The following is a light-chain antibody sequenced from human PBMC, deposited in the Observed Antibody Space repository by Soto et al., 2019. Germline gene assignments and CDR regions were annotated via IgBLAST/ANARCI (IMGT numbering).Light chain of an antibody. V-gene: IGLV1-40*01. CDR2: GNT. CDR3: LSFASLLSVV. CDR1: SSNIGAGYD. Sequence: QSVLTQPPSVSGAPGQRVTISCTGSSSNIGAGYDVHWYQQLPGRAPKLLIYGNTNRPSGVPDRFSGSKSGTSASLAITGLQAEDEADYYWLSFASLLSVVFGGGTKVTVL. J-gene: IGLJ2*01.